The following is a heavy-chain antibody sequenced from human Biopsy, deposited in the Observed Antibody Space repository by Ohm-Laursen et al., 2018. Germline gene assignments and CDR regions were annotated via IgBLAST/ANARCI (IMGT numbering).Heavy chain of an antibody. CDR3: ARRAI. CDR2: ISESGAAT. Sequence: SLRLSCAASGFIFSDYYMSWIRQAPGRGLEWVAGISESGAATYHADSVRGRFTVSRDNAKNSLFLQMNSLRAEDTAVYYCARRAIWGQGTTVTVSS. V-gene: IGHV3-11*04. J-gene: IGHJ3*02. CDR1: GFIFSDYY.